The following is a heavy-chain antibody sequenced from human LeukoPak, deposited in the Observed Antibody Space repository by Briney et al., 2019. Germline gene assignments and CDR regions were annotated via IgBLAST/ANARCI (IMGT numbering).Heavy chain of an antibody. V-gene: IGHV4-39*01. J-gene: IGHJ3*02. CDR2: IYYSGST. CDR1: GGSISSSSYY. D-gene: IGHD3-3*01. Sequence: PSETLSLTCTVSGGSISSSSYYWGWIRQPPGKGLEWIGSIYYSGSTYYNPSLKSRVTISVDTYKNQFSLKLSSVTAADTAVYYCARWAYYDFWSGYYGDAFDIWGQGTMVTVSS. CDR3: ARWAYYDFWSGYYGDAFDI.